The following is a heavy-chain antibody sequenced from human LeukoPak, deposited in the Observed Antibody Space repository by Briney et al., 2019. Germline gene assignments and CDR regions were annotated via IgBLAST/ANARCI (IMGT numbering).Heavy chain of an antibody. J-gene: IGHJ4*02. V-gene: IGHV1-2*02. D-gene: IGHD3-9*01. CDR2: INPNSGGT. CDR3: AAMPLRYFDWSWDY. Sequence: ASVKVSCKASGYTFTGYYMHWVRQAPGQGLEWMGWINPNSGGTNYAQKFQGRVTITADKSTSTAYMELSSLRSEDTAVYYCAAMPLRYFDWSWDYWGQGTLVTVSS. CDR1: GYTFTGYY.